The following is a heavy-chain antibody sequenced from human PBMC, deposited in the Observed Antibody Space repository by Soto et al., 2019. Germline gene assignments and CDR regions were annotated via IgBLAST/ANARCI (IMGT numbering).Heavy chain of an antibody. CDR1: GGTFSSYA. Sequence: QVQLVQSGAEVKKPGSSVKVSCKASGGTFSSYAISWVRQAPGQGLEWMGGIIPIFGTANYAQKFQGRVTLTADESTSTAYMELSSLRFEDTAVYYCARLPQTPTHDMDYSGEYYYYGMDVWGQGTTVTVSS. V-gene: IGHV1-69*01. J-gene: IGHJ6*02. D-gene: IGHD3-9*01. CDR3: ARLPQTPTHDMDYSGEYYYYGMDV. CDR2: IIPIFGTA.